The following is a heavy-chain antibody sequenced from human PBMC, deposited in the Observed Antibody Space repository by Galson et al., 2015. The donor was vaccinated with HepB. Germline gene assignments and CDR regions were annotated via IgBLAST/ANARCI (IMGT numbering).Heavy chain of an antibody. Sequence: SLRLSCAASGFTVSSNYMSWVRQAPGKGLEWVSVIYSGDSTYYADSVKGRFTISRDNSEITLYLQMNSLRAEDTAVYYCARVRGAFDIWGQGTLVTVSS. CDR2: IYSGDST. J-gene: IGHJ3*02. CDR1: GFTVSSNY. CDR3: ARVRGAFDI. V-gene: IGHV3-53*01.